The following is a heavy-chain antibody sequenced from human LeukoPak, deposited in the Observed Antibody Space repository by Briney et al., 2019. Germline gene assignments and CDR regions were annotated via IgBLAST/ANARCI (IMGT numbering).Heavy chain of an antibody. CDR1: AFPFSSYG. V-gene: IGHV3-33*06. D-gene: IGHD2-2*01. Sequence: PGRSLRLSCAASAFPFSSYGMPWVRQAPGKGLEWVAVIWHDGSHKYYADSVEGRFTISRDNSKNTLYLQMNSLRAEDTAVYYCAKVVVVPAAQSTPEFDYWGQGTLVTVSS. J-gene: IGHJ4*02. CDR2: IWHDGSHK. CDR3: AKVVVVPAAQSTPEFDY.